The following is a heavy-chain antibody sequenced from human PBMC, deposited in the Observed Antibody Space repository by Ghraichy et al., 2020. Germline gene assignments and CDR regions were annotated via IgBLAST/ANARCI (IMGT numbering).Heavy chain of an antibody. Sequence: LSLTCAASGFTFSSYAMSWVRQAPGKGLEWVSAISGSGGSTYYADSVKGRFTISRDNSKNTLYLQMNSLRAEDTAVYYCAKDSKQLVPKYYFDYWGQGTLVTVSS. J-gene: IGHJ4*02. CDR3: AKDSKQLVPKYYFDY. V-gene: IGHV3-23*01. D-gene: IGHD6-13*01. CDR2: ISGSGGST. CDR1: GFTFSSYA.